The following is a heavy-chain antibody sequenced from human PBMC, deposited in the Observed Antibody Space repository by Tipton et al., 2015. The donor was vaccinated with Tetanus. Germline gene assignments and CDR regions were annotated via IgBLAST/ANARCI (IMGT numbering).Heavy chain of an antibody. J-gene: IGHJ4*02. CDR2: IYYNGNT. CDR3: ARANYDFPKKGPFDS. Sequence: TLSLTCTVSGGSINSGTFYWDWIRQTPGKGPEWIGNIYYNGNTLQNPSLKSRVTMSLDKSKNQFSLKLRSVTAADTAVYYCARANYDFPKKGPFDSWGQGTLVIVSS. CDR1: GGSINSGTFY. V-gene: IGHV4-39*07. D-gene: IGHD3-3*01.